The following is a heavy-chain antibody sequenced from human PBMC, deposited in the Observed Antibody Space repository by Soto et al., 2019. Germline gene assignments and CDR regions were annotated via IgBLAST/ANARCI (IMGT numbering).Heavy chain of an antibody. V-gene: IGHV1-69*01. CDR2: IIPISGTA. D-gene: IGHD2-2*01. Sequence: QVPLVQSGAEVKKPGSSVKVSCKASGGTFSSYAISWVRQAPGQGLEWMGGIIPISGTANYAQKFQGRVTITADESTSTAYMELSSLRSEDTAVYYCARSQGSSTSLEIYYYYYYGRDVWGQGPTVTVSS. CDR3: ARSQGSSTSLEIYYYYYYGRDV. CDR1: GGTFSSYA. J-gene: IGHJ6*02.